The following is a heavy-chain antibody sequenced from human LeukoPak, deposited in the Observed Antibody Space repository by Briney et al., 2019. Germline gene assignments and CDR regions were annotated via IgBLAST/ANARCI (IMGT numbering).Heavy chain of an antibody. V-gene: IGHV4-30-2*03. CDR3: ARLRAMAIYYMDV. CDR1: GGSISSGGYY. Sequence: SQTLSLTCTVSGGSISSGGYYWSWIRQPPGKGLEWVGYIYYSGSTYYNPSLKSRVTISVDTSKNQFSLKLSSVTAADTAVYYCARLRAMAIYYMDVWGKGTTVTVSS. J-gene: IGHJ6*03. CDR2: IYYSGST. D-gene: IGHD5-18*01.